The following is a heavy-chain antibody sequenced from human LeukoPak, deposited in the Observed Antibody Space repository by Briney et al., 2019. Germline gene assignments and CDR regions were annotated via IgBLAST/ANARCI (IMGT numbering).Heavy chain of an antibody. CDR1: GFPFSSYS. J-gene: IGHJ4*02. CDR3: ARDGCSTTSCFDY. D-gene: IGHD2-2*01. V-gene: IGHV3-33*01. Sequence: PGGSLRLSCAASGFPFSSYSMYWVRQAPGKGLEGVAFIWYDGSNQHYADSVEGRFTVSRDHSRNTVYLQMNSLRAEDTAVYYCARDGCSTTSCFDYWGQGTLVTVSS. CDR2: IWYDGSNQ.